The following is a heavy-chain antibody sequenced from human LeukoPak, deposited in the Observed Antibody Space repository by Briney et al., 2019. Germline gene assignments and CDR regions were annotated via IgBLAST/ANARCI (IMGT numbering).Heavy chain of an antibody. CDR2: ISSSSSYI. J-gene: IGHJ4*02. D-gene: IGHD3-22*01. CDR3: ARDRTYYYDSSGYYSPSPIDY. CDR1: GFTFSSYS. V-gene: IGHV3-21*01. Sequence: NPGGSLRLSCAASGFTFSSYSMNWVRQAPGKGLEWVSSISSSSSYIYCADSVKGRYTLSRDNAKNSMYLQINSLRAEDTAVYYCARDRTYYYDSSGYYSPSPIDYWGQGTLVTVSS.